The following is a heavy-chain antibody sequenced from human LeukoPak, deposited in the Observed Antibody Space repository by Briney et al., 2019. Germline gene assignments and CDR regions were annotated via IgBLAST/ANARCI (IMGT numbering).Heavy chain of an antibody. CDR1: GYSFHSGYY. D-gene: IGHD5-18*01. CDR3: ARDGGARGYSFIRGQNAFDI. Sequence: SETLSLTCIVSGYSFHSGYYWGWVRQPPGKGLEWIGSIYHSGSTYYNPSLKSRVAISVDTSKNQFSLNLSSVTAEDTAVYYCARDGGARGYSFIRGQNAFDIWGQGTMVTVSS. J-gene: IGHJ3*02. CDR2: IYHSGST. V-gene: IGHV4-38-2*02.